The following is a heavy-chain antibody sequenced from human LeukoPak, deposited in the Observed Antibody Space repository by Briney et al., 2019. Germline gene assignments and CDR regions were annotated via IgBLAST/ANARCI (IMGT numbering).Heavy chain of an antibody. V-gene: IGHV3-9*01. Sequence: SLLLSCAASGFTFDDYALHWVRQAPGKGLEWVSGISWNSGSIGYADSVKGRFTISRDNAKNSLYLQMNSLRAEDTALYYCAKDMAYDSSGYYSHWGQGTLVTVSS. CDR3: AKDMAYDSSGYYSH. CDR2: ISWNSGSI. D-gene: IGHD3-22*01. CDR1: GFTFDDYA. J-gene: IGHJ4*02.